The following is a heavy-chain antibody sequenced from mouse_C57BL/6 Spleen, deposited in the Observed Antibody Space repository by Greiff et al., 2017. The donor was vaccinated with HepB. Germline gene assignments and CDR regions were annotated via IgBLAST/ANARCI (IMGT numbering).Heavy chain of an antibody. V-gene: IGHV1-50*01. CDR3: ATNYYGSSYVFDY. CDR2: IDPSDSYT. D-gene: IGHD1-1*01. Sequence: QVQLQQPGAELVKPGASVKLSCKASGYTFTSYWMQWVKQRPGQGLAWIGEIDPSDSYTNYNQKFKGKATLTVDTSSSTAYMQLSSLTSEDSAVYYCATNYYGSSYVFDYWGQGTTLTVSS. CDR1: GYTFTSYW. J-gene: IGHJ2*01.